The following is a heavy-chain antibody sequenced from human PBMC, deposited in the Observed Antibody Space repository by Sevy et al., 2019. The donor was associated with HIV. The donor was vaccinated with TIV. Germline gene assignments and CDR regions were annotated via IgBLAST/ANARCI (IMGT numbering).Heavy chain of an antibody. CDR3: ARDLCKYDLLSASFNFFGSDT. CDR2: ISSGTLNI. V-gene: IGHV3-11*01. Sequence: GGSLRLSCAASGFTFSDYYMSWIRQAPGKGLEWVSSISSGTLNIYYADSVAGRFTISRDNAKNSLYLQMNSLKAEDTAVYYCARDLCKYDLLSASFNFFGSDTWGQGTLVTVSS. D-gene: IGHD3-9*01. J-gene: IGHJ5*02. CDR1: GFTFSDYY.